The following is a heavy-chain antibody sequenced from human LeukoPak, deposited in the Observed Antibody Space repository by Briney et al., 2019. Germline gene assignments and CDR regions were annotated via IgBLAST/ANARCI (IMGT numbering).Heavy chain of an antibody. V-gene: IGHV1-3*01. CDR3: ARGGYYCSGGSCDFDY. CDR2: INAGNGNT. CDR1: GYTFTSYA. D-gene: IGHD2-15*01. J-gene: IGHJ4*02. Sequence: ASVKVSCKASGYTFTSYAMHWVRQAPGQRLEWMGWINAGNGNTKYSQKFQGRVTITRGTSASTAYMELSSLRSEDTAVYYCARGGYYCSGGSCDFDYWGQGALVTVSS.